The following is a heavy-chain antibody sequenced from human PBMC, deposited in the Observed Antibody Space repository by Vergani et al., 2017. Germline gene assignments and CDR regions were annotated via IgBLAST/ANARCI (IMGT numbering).Heavy chain of an antibody. Sequence: QVQLVQSGAEVKKPGASVKVSCKASGYTFTSYAMHWVRQAPGQRLEWMGWINAGNGNTKYSQKFQGRVTITRDTSASTAYMELSSLRSEDTAVYYCAREGSTYCYYYGMDVWGQGTTVTVSS. D-gene: IGHD1-26*01. J-gene: IGHJ6*02. V-gene: IGHV1-3*01. CDR3: AREGSTYCYYYGMDV. CDR1: GYTFTSYA. CDR2: INAGNGNT.